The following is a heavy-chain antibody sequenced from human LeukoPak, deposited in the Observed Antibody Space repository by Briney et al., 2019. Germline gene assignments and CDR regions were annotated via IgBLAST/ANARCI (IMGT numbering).Heavy chain of an antibody. D-gene: IGHD3-22*01. CDR2: ITPDSGGT. V-gene: IGHV1-2*02. CDR3: ARDSFRNDSSGYYYTWWFDP. J-gene: IGHJ5*02. CDR1: GYTFTDYS. Sequence: ASVKVSCKPSGYTFTDYSIHWVRQAPGQGLEWMGWITPDSGGTNYAQNFQGRVTMTRDTSISTVYMELSRLTSDDTAVYYCARDSFRNDSSGYYYTWWFDPWGQGTLVTVSS.